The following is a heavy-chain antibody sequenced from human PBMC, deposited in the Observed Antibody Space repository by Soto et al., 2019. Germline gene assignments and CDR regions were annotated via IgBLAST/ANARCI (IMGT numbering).Heavy chain of an antibody. J-gene: IGHJ4*02. CDR1: GFTFSSHA. CDR2: ISYDGDRK. V-gene: IGHV3-30*18. CDR3: AKEDT. Sequence: QEQLVESGGRVVQPGRSLRLSCVASGFTFSSHAMQWVRQAPGKGLEWVAGISYDGDRKYHADSVKGRFTISRDNTNNTLHLQMNSLRPEDTALYYCAKEDTWGQGTLVTVSS.